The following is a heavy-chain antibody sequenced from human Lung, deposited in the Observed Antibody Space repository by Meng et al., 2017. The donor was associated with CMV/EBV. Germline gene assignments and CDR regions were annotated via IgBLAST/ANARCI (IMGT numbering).Heavy chain of an antibody. CDR2: INPNSGGT. V-gene: IGHV1-2*02. D-gene: IGHD2-2*01. CDR3: ARGVGYCSSTSCQVWFDP. Sequence: SXXVSXKASGYTFTGYYMHWVRQAPGQGLEWMGWINPNSGGTNYAQKFQGRVTMTRDTSISTAYMELSRMRSDDTAVYYCARGVGYCSSTSCQVWFDPWGQGTLVTVSS. J-gene: IGHJ5*02. CDR1: GYTFTGYY.